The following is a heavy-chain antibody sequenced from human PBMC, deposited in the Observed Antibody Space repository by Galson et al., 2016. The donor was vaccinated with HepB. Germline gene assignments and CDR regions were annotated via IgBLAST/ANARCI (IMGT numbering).Heavy chain of an antibody. V-gene: IGHV3-11*01. Sequence: SLRLSCAASGFTFTDYYVSWIRQAPGKGLEWVSYISTTGSTVYYADSMRGRFTISRDNAKNSLYLQMNSLRAEDTAVYYCAKLVRGNYADYWGQGTLVTVSS. D-gene: IGHD1-26*01. J-gene: IGHJ4*02. CDR1: GFTFTDYY. CDR3: AKLVRGNYADY. CDR2: ISTTGSTV.